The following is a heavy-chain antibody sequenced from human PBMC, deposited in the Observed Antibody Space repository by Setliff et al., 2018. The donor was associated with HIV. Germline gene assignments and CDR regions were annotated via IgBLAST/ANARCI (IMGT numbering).Heavy chain of an antibody. CDR1: GYTSTGYF. V-gene: IGHV1-2*02. J-gene: IGHJ5*02. CDR2: INPNSGGT. Sequence: ASVKVSCKASGYTSTGYFIHWVRQAPGQGLEWMGWINPNSGGTNYAQKFQGRVTVTRDTSTSTVYMDLNRLTYDDTAVYFCALANIVSTARWNHWGRGTLVTVSS. CDR3: ALANIVSTARWNH. D-gene: IGHD3-16*02.